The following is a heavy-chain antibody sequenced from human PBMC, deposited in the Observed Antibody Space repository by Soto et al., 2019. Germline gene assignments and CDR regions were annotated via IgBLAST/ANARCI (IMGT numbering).Heavy chain of an antibody. CDR2: FDPEDGET. CDR1: GYTLTELS. V-gene: IGHV1-24*01. Sequence: ASVKVSCKVSGYTLTELSMHWVRQAPGKGLEWMGGFDPEDGETIYAQKFQGRVTMTEDTSTDTAYMELSSLRSEDTAVYYCATAYLIGYCSGGSCPGGDWFDPWGQGTLVTVSS. D-gene: IGHD2-15*01. J-gene: IGHJ5*02. CDR3: ATAYLIGYCSGGSCPGGDWFDP.